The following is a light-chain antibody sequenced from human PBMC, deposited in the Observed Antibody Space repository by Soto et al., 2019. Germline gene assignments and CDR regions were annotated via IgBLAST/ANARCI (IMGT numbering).Light chain of an antibody. Sequence: QPVLTQPPSASGTPGQRVTISCSGSSSNIGRNFVFWYQQLPGTAPKLLIYRNDQRPSGVPDRFSGSKSGTSGSLAISGLRSEDEADYYCAAWGDSLSGVVFGGGTKLTVL. J-gene: IGLJ2*01. V-gene: IGLV1-47*01. CDR2: RND. CDR3: AAWGDSLSGVV. CDR1: SSNIGRNF.